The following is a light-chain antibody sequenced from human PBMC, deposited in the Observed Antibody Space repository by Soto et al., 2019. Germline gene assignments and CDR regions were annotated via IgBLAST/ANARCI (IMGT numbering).Light chain of an antibody. CDR1: QSISNY. CDR3: QQSYSIPVT. Sequence: DIQMTQSPSSLSASVGDRVTITCRASQSISNYLNWYQQKPGKAPKLLIYAASSLQSGVPSRFSGSGSGTDFTLTISSLQPEDFATYYCQQSYSIPVTFGGGTMVEIK. J-gene: IGKJ4*01. CDR2: AAS. V-gene: IGKV1-39*01.